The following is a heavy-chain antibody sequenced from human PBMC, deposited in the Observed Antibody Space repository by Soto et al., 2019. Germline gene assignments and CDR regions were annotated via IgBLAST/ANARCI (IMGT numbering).Heavy chain of an antibody. V-gene: IGHV1-3*01. CDR2: INPDNGNT. CDR1: GDTFTRYA. J-gene: IGHJ5*02. CDR3: ARGIATGQLDP. Sequence: QVQLVQSGAEVKKPGASVKIACKASGDTFTRYAMNWVRQAPGPRLEWMGWINPDNGNTKSSQKFQDRVIITRDTSASTASMDLSSLRSEDTAVYYCARGIATGQLDPWGQGTLVTVSS. D-gene: IGHD2-15*01.